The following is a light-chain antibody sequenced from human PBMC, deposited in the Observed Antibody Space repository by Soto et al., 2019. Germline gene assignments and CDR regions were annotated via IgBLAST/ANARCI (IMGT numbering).Light chain of an antibody. CDR1: RSNIGTYT. J-gene: IGLJ2*01. CDR2: TNN. CDR3: AAWDDSLNGVV. V-gene: IGLV1-44*01. Sequence: QSVMTQPPSASATPGQRVTISCSGSRSNIGTYTVNWYQQLPGTAPKLLIYTNNQRPSGVPDRFSGSKSGTSASLAISGLQSEDEADYYCAAWDDSLNGVVFGGGTKLTVL.